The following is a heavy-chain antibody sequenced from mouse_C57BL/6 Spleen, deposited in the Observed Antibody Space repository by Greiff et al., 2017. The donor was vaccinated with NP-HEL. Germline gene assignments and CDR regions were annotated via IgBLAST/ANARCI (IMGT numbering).Heavy chain of an antibody. CDR1: GYAFSSSW. D-gene: IGHD2-10*01. CDR3: AREGAYYGNYDAWFAY. Sequence: QVQLQQSGPELVKPGASVKISCKASGYAFSSSWMNWVKQRPGKGLEWIGRIYPGDGDTNYNGKFKGKATLTADKSSSTAYMQLSSLTSEDSAVYFCAREGAYYGNYDAWFAYWGQGTLVTVSA. CDR2: IYPGDGDT. J-gene: IGHJ3*01. V-gene: IGHV1-82*01.